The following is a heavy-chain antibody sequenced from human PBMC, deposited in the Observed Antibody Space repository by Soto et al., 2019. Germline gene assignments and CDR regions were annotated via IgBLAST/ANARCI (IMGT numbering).Heavy chain of an antibody. Sequence: QVQLVQSGAEVKKPGSSVKVSCKASGGTFSSYTISWVRQAPGQGLEWMGRIIPILGIANYAQKFQGRVTITADKSTSTAYMELSSLRSEDTAVYYCARESGPIIVATIRGGEDYFDYWGQGTLVTVSS. V-gene: IGHV1-69*08. D-gene: IGHD5-12*01. CDR3: ARESGPIIVATIRGGEDYFDY. J-gene: IGHJ4*02. CDR1: GGTFSSYT. CDR2: IIPILGIA.